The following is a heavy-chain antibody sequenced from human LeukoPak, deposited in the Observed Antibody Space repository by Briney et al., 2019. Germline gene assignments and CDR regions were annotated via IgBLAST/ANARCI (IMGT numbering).Heavy chain of an antibody. D-gene: IGHD2-2*01. J-gene: IGHJ4*02. CDR1: GFTFSSYG. V-gene: IGHV3-30*02. CDR3: AKDQCSSTSCSPFDY. Sequence: GGSLRLSCAASGFTFSSYGMHWVRQAPGKGLEWVAFIRYDGSNKYYADSVKGRFTISRDNSKNTLYLQMNSLRAEDTAVYYCAKDQCSSTSCSPFDYWGQGTLVTISS. CDR2: IRYDGSNK.